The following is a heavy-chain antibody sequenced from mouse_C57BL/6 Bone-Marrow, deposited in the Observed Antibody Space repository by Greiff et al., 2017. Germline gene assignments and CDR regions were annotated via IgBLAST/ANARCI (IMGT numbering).Heavy chain of an antibody. D-gene: IGHD2-3*01. V-gene: IGHV1-18*01. J-gene: IGHJ2*02. CDR2: INPNNGGT. Sequence: VQLKESGPELVKPGASVKIPCKASGYTFTDYNMDWVKQSHGKSLEWIGDINPNNGGTIYNQKFKGKATLTVDKSSSTAYMELRSLTSEYTAVYYCAREVIYDGYYYFDYWGQGTSLTVSS. CDR1: GYTFTDYN. CDR3: AREVIYDGYYYFDY.